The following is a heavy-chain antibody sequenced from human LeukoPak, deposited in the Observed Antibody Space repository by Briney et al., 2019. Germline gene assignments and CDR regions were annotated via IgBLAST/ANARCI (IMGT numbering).Heavy chain of an antibody. D-gene: IGHD1-1*01. CDR2: ISAYKGNS. Sequence: AASVKVSCKASGGTFSSYAISWVRQAPGQGLEWMGWISAYKGNSNYAQNFQGRLTMTTDTSTNTANMELRNLRSDDTAVYYCARAPERLGWFDPWGQGTLVIVSS. CDR3: ARAPERLGWFDP. CDR1: GGTFSSYA. V-gene: IGHV1-18*01. J-gene: IGHJ5*02.